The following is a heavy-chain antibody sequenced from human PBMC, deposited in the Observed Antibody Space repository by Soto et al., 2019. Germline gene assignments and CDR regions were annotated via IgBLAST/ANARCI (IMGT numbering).Heavy chain of an antibody. D-gene: IGHD3-22*01. CDR1: GFSFATSGVG. V-gene: IGHV2-5*01. Sequence: QITLKESGPTVVKPTQTLTLTCSFSGFSFATSGVGVGWIRQPPGKALEWLALIYWNDDQRYRPSLKNRLTITKDTSKNQVVLTLTDVDPVDTATYYCAHSGDSSGDYYRPNDFLYWGQGTRVTVSS. CDR2: IYWNDDQ. J-gene: IGHJ1*01. CDR3: AHSGDSSGDYYRPNDFLY.